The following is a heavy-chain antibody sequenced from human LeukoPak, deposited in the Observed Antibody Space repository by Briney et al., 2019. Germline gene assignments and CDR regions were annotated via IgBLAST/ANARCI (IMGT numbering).Heavy chain of an antibody. Sequence: GGSLRLSCAASGFTFSTYGIHWVRQAPGKGLEWVAFIRYDGTNKWYADSVKGRFTISRDNSKNTLYLQMNSVRVEDTAVYHCAKDRDYGDYPSAYYYYMGVWRNGTTVTVSS. J-gene: IGHJ6*03. D-gene: IGHD4-17*01. CDR1: GFTFSTYG. CDR2: IRYDGTNK. CDR3: AKDRDYGDYPSAYYYYMGV. V-gene: IGHV3-30*02.